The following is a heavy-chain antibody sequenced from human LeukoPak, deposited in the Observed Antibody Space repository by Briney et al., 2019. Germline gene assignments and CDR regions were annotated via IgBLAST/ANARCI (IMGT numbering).Heavy chain of an antibody. D-gene: IGHD6-19*01. CDR3: ARRSSGWYLGPHRASFDY. V-gene: IGHV4-34*01. Sequence: SETLSLTCAVYGGSFSGYYWSWIRQPPGKGLEWIGEINHSGSTNYNPSLKSRVTISVDTSKNQFSLKLSSVTAADTAVYYCARRSSGWYLGPHRASFDYWGQGTLVTVSS. CDR1: GGSFSGYY. CDR2: INHSGST. J-gene: IGHJ4*02.